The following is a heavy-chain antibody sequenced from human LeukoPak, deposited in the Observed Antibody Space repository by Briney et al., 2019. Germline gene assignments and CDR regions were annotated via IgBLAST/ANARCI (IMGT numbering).Heavy chain of an antibody. CDR2: ISTTGNTK. J-gene: IGHJ4*02. Sequence: PGGSLRLSCAASGFTFSSSEMYWIRQAPGKGLEWVSYISTTGNTKYYADSVQGRFTVSRDNGQSLLFLQMNSLRAGDTAIYYCATVFVSGYDVLTGYFRAFDYWGQGALVTVSS. CDR1: GFTFSSSE. V-gene: IGHV3-48*03. D-gene: IGHD3-9*01. CDR3: ATVFVSGYDVLTGYFRAFDY.